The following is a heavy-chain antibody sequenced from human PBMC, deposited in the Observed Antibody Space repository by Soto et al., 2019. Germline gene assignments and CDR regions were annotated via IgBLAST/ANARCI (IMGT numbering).Heavy chain of an antibody. D-gene: IGHD3-10*01. CDR1: GGSISSYH. V-gene: IGHV4-59*01. Sequence: SETLSLTCTVSGGSISSYHWSWIREPSGKGLEWIGYIYYSGITKYSPSLKSRVTISVDTSKNQFSLKLSSVTAADTGVYYCARDSGSGSYSYNYFDPWGQGTLVTVSS. J-gene: IGHJ5*02. CDR3: ARDSGSGSYSYNYFDP. CDR2: IYYSGIT.